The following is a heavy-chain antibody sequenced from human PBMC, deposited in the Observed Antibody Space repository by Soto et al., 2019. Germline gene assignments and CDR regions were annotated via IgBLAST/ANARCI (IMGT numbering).Heavy chain of an antibody. Sequence: SETLSLTCAVSGSSITGSFWSWIRQTPGKGLEWIAYISKNGEPDYNPSLKSRVTISVDTSNNHFFLRLNSVTASDTAVYYCARESPYSGWFDLWGQGTQVTVS. CDR2: ISKNGEP. D-gene: IGHD5-12*01. V-gene: IGHV4-59*12. CDR1: GSSITGSF. J-gene: IGHJ5*02. CDR3: ARESPYSGWFDL.